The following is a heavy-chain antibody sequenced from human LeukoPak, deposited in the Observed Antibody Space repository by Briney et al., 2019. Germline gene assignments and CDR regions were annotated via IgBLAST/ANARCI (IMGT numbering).Heavy chain of an antibody. CDR1: GGSFSGYY. V-gene: IGHV4-34*01. Sequence: SETLSLTCAVYGGSFSGYYWSWIRQPPGKGLEWIGEINHSGSTNYNPSLKSRVTISVDTSTNQFSLKLSSLTAADTAVYYCARFYRTMVRGVMVAWFDPWGQGTLVTVSS. CDR2: INHSGST. D-gene: IGHD3-10*01. J-gene: IGHJ5*02. CDR3: ARFYRTMVRGVMVAWFDP.